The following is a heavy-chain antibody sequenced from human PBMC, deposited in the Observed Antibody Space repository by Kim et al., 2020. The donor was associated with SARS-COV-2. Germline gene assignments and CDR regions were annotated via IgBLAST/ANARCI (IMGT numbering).Heavy chain of an antibody. V-gene: IGHV3-33*06. CDR2: IWYDGSNK. Sequence: GGSLRLSCAASGFTFSTYGMHWVRQAPGKGLEWVAVIWYDGSNKYYADSVKGRFTISRDNSKNTLYLQMNSLRAEDTAVYYCAKVRDGSGSYYGYDAFDIWGQGTMVTVSS. CDR3: AKVRDGSGSYYGYDAFDI. D-gene: IGHD3-10*01. J-gene: IGHJ3*02. CDR1: GFTFSTYG.